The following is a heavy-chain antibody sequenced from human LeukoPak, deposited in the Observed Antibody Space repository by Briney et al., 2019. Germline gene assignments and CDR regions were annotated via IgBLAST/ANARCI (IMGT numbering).Heavy chain of an antibody. J-gene: IGHJ4*02. D-gene: IGHD4-17*01. CDR2: IDWDDDK. Sequence: KESGPTLVKPTQTLTLTCTFSGFSLSTSGMCVSWIRQPPGKALEWLARIDWDDDKYYRTSLKTRLTISKDPSKNQVVLTMTNMDPVDTATYYCARQNYGDKHFDYWGQGTLVTVSS. CDR1: GFSLSTSGMC. CDR3: ARQNYGDKHFDY. V-gene: IGHV2-70*11.